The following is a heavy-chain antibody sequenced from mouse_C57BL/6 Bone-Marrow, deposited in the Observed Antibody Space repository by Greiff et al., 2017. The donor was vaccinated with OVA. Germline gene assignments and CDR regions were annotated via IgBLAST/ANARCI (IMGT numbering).Heavy chain of an antibody. J-gene: IGHJ3*01. CDR3: ARELRLAWFAY. D-gene: IGHD1-2*01. V-gene: IGHV1-22*01. CDR2: INPNNGGT. Sequence: SGPELVKPGASVKMSCKASGYTFTDYNMHWVQQSHGKSLEWIGYINPNNGGTSYNQKFKGKATLTVNKSSSTAYRELRSLTSEDSAVYYCARELRLAWFAYWGQGTLVTVSA. CDR1: GYTFTDYN.